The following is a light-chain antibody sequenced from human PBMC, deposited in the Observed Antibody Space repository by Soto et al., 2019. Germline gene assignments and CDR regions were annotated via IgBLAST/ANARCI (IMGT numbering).Light chain of an antibody. CDR1: SSNIGGNT. CDR2: TDN. Sequence: QSVLTQPPSASGTPGQRVTLSCSGSSSNIGGNTVNWYQQLPGTAPKLLIYTDNQRPSGVPDRFSGSKSGTSASLAISGLQSEDEADYYCAAWDDSLNGFYVFGTGTKVTVL. V-gene: IGLV1-44*01. CDR3: AAWDDSLNGFYV. J-gene: IGLJ1*01.